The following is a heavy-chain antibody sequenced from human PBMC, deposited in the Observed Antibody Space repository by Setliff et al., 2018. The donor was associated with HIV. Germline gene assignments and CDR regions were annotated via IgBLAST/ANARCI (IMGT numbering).Heavy chain of an antibody. CDR3: AKDRRYYYGSGSYAAET. Sequence: GGSLRLSCAASGFTFSNYEMNWVRQAPGKGLEWVSSISSSSSYIYYADSVKGRFTISRDNAKNSLYLQMNSLRAEDTAVYYCAKDRRYYYGSGSYAAETWGQGTLVTVSS. CDR1: GFTFSNYE. CDR2: ISSSSSYI. D-gene: IGHD3-10*01. V-gene: IGHV3-21*04. J-gene: IGHJ5*02.